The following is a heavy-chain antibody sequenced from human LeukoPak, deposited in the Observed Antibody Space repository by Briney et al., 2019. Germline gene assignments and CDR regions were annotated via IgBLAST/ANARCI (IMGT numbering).Heavy chain of an antibody. V-gene: IGHV1-2*02. J-gene: IGHJ3*02. CDR1: GYTFTGYY. CDR3: ARSSAVGAFDI. D-gene: IGHD2-15*01. Sequence: GASVKVSCKASGYTFTGYYMNWVRQAPGQGLEWMGWINPNSGGTNYAQKFQGRVTMTRDTSNSTAYMGLSRLRSDDTAVYYCARSSAVGAFDIWGQGTMVTVSS. CDR2: INPNSGGT.